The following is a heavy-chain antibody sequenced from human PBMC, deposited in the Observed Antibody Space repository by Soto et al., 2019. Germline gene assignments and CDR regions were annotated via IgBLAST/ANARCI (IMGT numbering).Heavy chain of an antibody. D-gene: IGHD4-17*01. CDR3: ARDNHGDLVGDAFDI. J-gene: IGHJ3*02. Sequence: SETLSLTCTVSGGSISSGGYYWSWIRQHPGKGLEWIGYIYYSGSTYYNPSLKSRVTISVDTSKNQFSLKLSSVTAADTAVYYCARDNHGDLVGDAFDIWGQGTMVTVSS. V-gene: IGHV4-31*03. CDR2: IYYSGST. CDR1: GGSISSGGYY.